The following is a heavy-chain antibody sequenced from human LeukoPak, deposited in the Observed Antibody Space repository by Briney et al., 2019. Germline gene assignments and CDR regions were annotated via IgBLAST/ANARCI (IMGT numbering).Heavy chain of an antibody. J-gene: IGHJ5*02. V-gene: IGHV5-51*01. D-gene: IGHD3-9*01. CDR3: ARQGYDILTGYFPKTNWFDP. Sequence: GESLKISCKGSGYSFTSYWIGWVRQMPGKGLEWMGIIYPGDPDTRYSPSFQGQVTISADKSISTAYLQWSSLKASDTAMYYCARQGYDILTGYFPKTNWFDPWGQGTLVTVSS. CDR1: GYSFTSYW. CDR2: IYPGDPDT.